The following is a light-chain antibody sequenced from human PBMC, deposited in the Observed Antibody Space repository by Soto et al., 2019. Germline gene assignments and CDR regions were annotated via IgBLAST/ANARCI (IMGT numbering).Light chain of an antibody. Sequence: QSALTQPASLSGSPGQSIKISSTGTSSDIGSHDYVSWYQHHPGKAPKLIIYEVTNRPSGVSDRFSGSKSGSTASLTISGLQAEDEADYHCTSYTSNTALVFGTGTKVTVL. CDR3: TSYTSNTALV. V-gene: IGLV2-14*01. CDR2: EVT. J-gene: IGLJ1*01. CDR1: SSDIGSHDY.